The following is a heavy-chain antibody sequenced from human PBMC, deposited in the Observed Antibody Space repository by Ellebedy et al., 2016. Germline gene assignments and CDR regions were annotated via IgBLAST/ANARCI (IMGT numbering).Heavy chain of an antibody. J-gene: IGHJ4*02. CDR2: IDPSDSYT. D-gene: IGHD6-13*01. CDR3: ARHVPGYSSSWRTGYYFDY. Sequence: GESLKISCKGSGYSFTSYWINWVRQMPGKGLEWMGRIDPSDSYTNYSPSFQGHVTISADKSISTAYLQWSSLKASDTAMYYCARHVPGYSSSWRTGYYFDYWGQGTLVTVSS. CDR1: GYSFTSYW. V-gene: IGHV5-10-1*01.